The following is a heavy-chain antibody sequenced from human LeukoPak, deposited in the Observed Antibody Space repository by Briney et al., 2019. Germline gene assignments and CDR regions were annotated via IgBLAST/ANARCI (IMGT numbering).Heavy chain of an antibody. CDR1: GYTLTELS. CDR2: FDPEDGET. J-gene: IGHJ3*02. V-gene: IGHV1-24*01. Sequence: ASVKVSCKVSGYTLTELSMHWVRQAPGKGLEWMGGFDPEDGETIYAQKFQGRVTMTEDTSTDTAYMELSSLRSEDTAVYYCATDRRGGSGWEGQVAFDIWGQGTMVTVSS. CDR3: ATDRRGGSGWEGQVAFDI. D-gene: IGHD6-19*01.